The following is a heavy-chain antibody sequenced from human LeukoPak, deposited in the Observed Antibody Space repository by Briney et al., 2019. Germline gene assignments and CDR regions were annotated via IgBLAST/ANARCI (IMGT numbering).Heavy chain of an antibody. CDR2: ISAYNGNT. Sequence: AASVKVSCKASGYTFTSYGISWVRQAPGQGLEWMGWISAYNGNTNYAQKLQGRVTMTRDTSTSTVHMELSSLRSEDTAVYYCARELISGDWTWDVWGQGTMVTVSS. J-gene: IGHJ3*01. V-gene: IGHV1-18*01. D-gene: IGHD2-21*01. CDR3: ARELISGDWTWDV. CDR1: GYTFTSYG.